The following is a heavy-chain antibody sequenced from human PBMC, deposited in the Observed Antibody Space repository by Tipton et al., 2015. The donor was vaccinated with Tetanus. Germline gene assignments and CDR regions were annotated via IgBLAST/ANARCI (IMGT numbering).Heavy chain of an antibody. J-gene: IGHJ3*02. CDR1: GGSISSYY. CDR2: VFYSGST. Sequence: TLSLTCTLSGGSISSYYWSWVRQPPGKGLEWLGYVFYSGSTDLNPSLKSRVTISVDTSNNLFSLKLTSVTAGDTAMYYCATQGNTWIQTLRGFDIWGQGTMVTVSS. CDR3: ATQGNTWIQTLRGFDI. V-gene: IGHV4-59*12. D-gene: IGHD5-18*01.